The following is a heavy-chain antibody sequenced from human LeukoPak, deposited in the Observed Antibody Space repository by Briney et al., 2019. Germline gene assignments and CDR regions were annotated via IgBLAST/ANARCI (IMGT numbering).Heavy chain of an antibody. CDR1: AYTFTNYH. Sequence: ASVTVSCKASAYTFTNYHINWVRQAPGQGLEWMGWMNPNNGDSGYAQKFQGRVTITRDTSISTSYMELRSLRSDGAAVYCCARTTSFTASGYDYWGQGTLVTVSS. D-gene: IGHD6-25*01. CDR3: ARTTSFTASGYDY. J-gene: IGHJ4*02. V-gene: IGHV1-8*03. CDR2: MNPNNGDS.